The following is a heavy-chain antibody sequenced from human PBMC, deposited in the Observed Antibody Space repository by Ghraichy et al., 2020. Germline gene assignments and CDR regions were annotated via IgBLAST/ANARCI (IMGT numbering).Heavy chain of an antibody. CDR3: ARHLSSGWYPYEY. D-gene: IGHD6-19*01. Sequence: SETLSLTCTVSGGSISSSSYYWGWIRQPPGKGLEWIGSIYYSGSTYYNPSLKSRVTISVDTSKNQFSLKLSSVTAADTAVYYCARHLSSGWYPYEYWGQGTLVTVSS. CDR1: GGSISSSSYY. J-gene: IGHJ1*01. V-gene: IGHV4-39*01. CDR2: IYYSGST.